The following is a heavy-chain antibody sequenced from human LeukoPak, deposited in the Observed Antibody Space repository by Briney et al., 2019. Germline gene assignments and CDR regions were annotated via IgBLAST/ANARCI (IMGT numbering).Heavy chain of an antibody. J-gene: IGHJ4*02. CDR2: ISSSSSYI. CDR1: GFTFSSYS. Sequence: PGGSLRLSCAASGFTFSSYSMNWVRQAPGKGLEWVSSISSSSSYIYYADSVKGRFTISSDNAKNSLYLQMNSLRAEDTAVYYCARDRAIVVGPPDYWGQGTLVTVSS. V-gene: IGHV3-21*01. D-gene: IGHD3-22*01. CDR3: ARDRAIVVGPPDY.